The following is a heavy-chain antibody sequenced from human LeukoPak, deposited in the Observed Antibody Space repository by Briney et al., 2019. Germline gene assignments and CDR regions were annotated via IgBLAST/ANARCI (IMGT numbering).Heavy chain of an antibody. D-gene: IGHD3-22*01. CDR2: ISGSGGST. CDR3: SGSSGYRNWFDP. V-gene: IGHV3-23*01. CDR1: GFTFSSYA. J-gene: IGHJ5*02. Sequence: GGSLRLSCAASGFTFSSYAMSWVRQAPGKGLEWVSAISGSGGSTYYADSVKGRFTISRDNSKNTLYLQMSSLRAEDTAVYYCSGSSGYRNWFDPWGQGTLVTVSS.